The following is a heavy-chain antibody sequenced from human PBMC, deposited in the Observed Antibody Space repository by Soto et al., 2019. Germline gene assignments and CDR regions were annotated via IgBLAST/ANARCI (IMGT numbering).Heavy chain of an antibody. D-gene: IGHD2-15*01. CDR1: GFTFSSYA. J-gene: IGHJ6*02. V-gene: IGHV3-30-3*01. Sequence: QVQLVESGGGVVQPGRSLRLSCAASGFTFSSYAMYWVRQAPGKGLEWVAVISYDGNNKYYPDSVKGRFTISRDNSKNTLYLQMNSLRAEDTAVYYCARAGCDGGSCYTLVGLRYGMDVWGQGTTVTVSS. CDR2: ISYDGNNK. CDR3: ARAGCDGGSCYTLVGLRYGMDV.